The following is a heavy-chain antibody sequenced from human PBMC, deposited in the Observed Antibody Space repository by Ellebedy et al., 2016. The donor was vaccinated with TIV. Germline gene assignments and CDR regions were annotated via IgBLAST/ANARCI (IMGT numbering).Heavy chain of an antibody. V-gene: IGHV4-59*01. CDR2: IYHRRVT. Sequence: MPSETLSLTCTVSGGTISSYYWSLIRQPPGKGLGWTGYIYHRRVTNSNPSLKSRVTISVDTSKNQFSLKLSSVTAADTAVYYCARALGYCNGGSCYEVPMEYWGQGTLITVSS. CDR1: GGTISSYY. J-gene: IGHJ4*02. CDR3: ARALGYCNGGSCYEVPMEY. D-gene: IGHD2-15*01.